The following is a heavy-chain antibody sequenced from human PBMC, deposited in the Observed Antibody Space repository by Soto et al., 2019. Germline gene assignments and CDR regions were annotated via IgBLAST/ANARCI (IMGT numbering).Heavy chain of an antibody. CDR1: GYTFTSYD. CDR2: MNPNSGNT. CDR3: ARGIANGGYTWWFDS. J-gene: IGHJ5*01. V-gene: IGHV1-8*01. D-gene: IGHD6-19*01. Sequence: GASVKVSCKASGYTFTSYDINWVRQATGQGLEYLGWMNPNSGNTAYVQKFQGRVTMTWDTSITTAYMELSSLRSEDTAVYFCARGIANGGYTWWFDSWGQGTLVTVSS.